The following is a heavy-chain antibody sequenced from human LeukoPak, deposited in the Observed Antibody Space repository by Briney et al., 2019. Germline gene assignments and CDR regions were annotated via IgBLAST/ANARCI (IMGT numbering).Heavy chain of an antibody. Sequence: GGSLRLSCVGSAFTFSEYSMSWIRQAPGRELEWISSITESGGTEYYADSVKGRFSISRDNAKSALYLQMNSLRAEDTAVYYCARNLFCYDSSGYYYYWGQGTLVTVSS. CDR3: ARNLFCYDSSGYYYY. V-gene: IGHV3-11*04. CDR1: AFTFSEYS. J-gene: IGHJ4*02. D-gene: IGHD3-22*01. CDR2: ITESGGTE.